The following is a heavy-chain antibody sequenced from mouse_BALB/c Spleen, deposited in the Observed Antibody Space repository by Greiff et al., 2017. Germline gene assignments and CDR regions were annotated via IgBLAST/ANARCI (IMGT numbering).Heavy chain of an antibody. V-gene: IGHV2-9*02. CDR2: IWAGGST. J-gene: IGHJ4*01. CDR3: ARGDYGEVYYAMDY. Sequence: QVQLKESGPGLVAPSQSLSITCTVSGFSLTSYGVHWVRQPPGKGLEWLGVIWAGGSTNYNSALMSRLSISKDNSKSQVFLKMNSLQTDDTAMYYCARGDYGEVYYAMDYWGQGTSVTVSS. CDR1: GFSLTSYG. D-gene: IGHD2-4*01.